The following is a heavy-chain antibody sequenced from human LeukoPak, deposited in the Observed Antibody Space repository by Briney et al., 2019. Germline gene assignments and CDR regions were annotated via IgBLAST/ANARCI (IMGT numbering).Heavy chain of an antibody. CDR1: GGSISSYY. Sequence: PSETLSLTCTVSGGSISSYYWSWIRQPPGKGLEWIGEINHSGSTNYNPSLKSRVTISVDTSKNQFSLKLSSVTAADTAVYYCARGRKARPVEVAYYYYGMDVWGQGTTVTVSS. CDR3: ARGRKARPVEVAYYYYGMDV. V-gene: IGHV4-34*01. D-gene: IGHD6-6*01. J-gene: IGHJ6*02. CDR2: INHSGST.